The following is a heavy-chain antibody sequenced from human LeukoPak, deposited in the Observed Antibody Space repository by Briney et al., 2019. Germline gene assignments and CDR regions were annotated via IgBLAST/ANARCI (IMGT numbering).Heavy chain of an antibody. D-gene: IGHD1-1*01. CDR3: ARDRSERYAFDI. Sequence: SETLSLTCTVSGGSISSGGYYWSWIRQHPGKGLEWIGYIHYSGSTNYNPSLKSRVTTSIDTSKNQFSLKLSSVTAADTAVYYCARDRSERYAFDIWGQGTMVTVSS. V-gene: IGHV4-61*08. J-gene: IGHJ3*02. CDR2: IHYSGST. CDR1: GGSISSGGYY.